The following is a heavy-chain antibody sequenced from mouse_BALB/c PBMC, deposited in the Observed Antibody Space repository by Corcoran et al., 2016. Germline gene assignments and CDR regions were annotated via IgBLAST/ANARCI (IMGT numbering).Heavy chain of an antibody. J-gene: IGHJ4*01. CDR1: GYTFTSYV. D-gene: IGHD1-1*01. CDR2: INPYNDGT. CDR3: ARRYGSSYVGAMDY. V-gene: IGHV1S136*01. Sequence: EVQLQQSGPELVKPGASVKMSCKASGYTFTSYVMHWVKQKPGQGLEWIGYINPYNDGTKYNEKFKGKATLTSDKSSSTAYMELSSLTSEDSAVYYCARRYGSSYVGAMDYWGQGTSVTVSS.